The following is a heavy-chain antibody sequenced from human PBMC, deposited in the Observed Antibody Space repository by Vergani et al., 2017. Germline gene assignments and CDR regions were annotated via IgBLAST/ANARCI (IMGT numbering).Heavy chain of an antibody. Sequence: QLQLQESGPGLVKPSETLSLTCTVSGGSISSSSYYWGWIRQPPGKGLEWIGSIYYSGSTYYNPSLKSRVTISVDTSKNQFSLKLSSVTAADTAVYYCARQGPRYSSLNNPTTFWGLDPWGQGTLVTVSS. V-gene: IGHV4-39*01. CDR3: ARQGPRYSSLNNPTTFWGLDP. D-gene: IGHD2/OR15-2a*01. CDR1: GGSISSSSYY. CDR2: IYYSGST. J-gene: IGHJ5*02.